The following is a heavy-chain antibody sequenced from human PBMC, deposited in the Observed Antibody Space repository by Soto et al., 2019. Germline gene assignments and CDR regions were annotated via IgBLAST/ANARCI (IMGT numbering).Heavy chain of an antibody. CDR3: ARDLLVVTAIPTGLYYYGMDV. D-gene: IGHD2-21*02. CDR2: IIPIFGTA. J-gene: IGHJ6*02. CDR1: GGTFSSDA. V-gene: IGHV1-69*13. Sequence: SVKVSCKASGGTFSSDAISWVRQAPGQGLEWMGGIIPIFGTANYAQKFQGRVTITADESTSTAYMELSSLRSEDTAVYYCARDLLVVTAIPTGLYYYGMDVWGQGTTVTVS.